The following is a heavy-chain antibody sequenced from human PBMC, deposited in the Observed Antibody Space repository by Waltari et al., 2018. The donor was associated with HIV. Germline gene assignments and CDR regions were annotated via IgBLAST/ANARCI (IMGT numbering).Heavy chain of an antibody. CDR2: IKQDGSEK. V-gene: IGHV3-7*04. J-gene: IGHJ4*02. CDR1: GFTFSSYW. CDR3: ARGGFYGSGSKVN. Sequence: EVQLVESGGGLVQPGGPLSLSCAASGFTFSSYWMSWVRQAPGKGLEWVANIKQDGSEKYYVDSVNDRFTISRDNAENSLYLQMNSLRAEDTAVYYCARGGFYGSGSKVNWGQGTLVTVSS. D-gene: IGHD3-10*01.